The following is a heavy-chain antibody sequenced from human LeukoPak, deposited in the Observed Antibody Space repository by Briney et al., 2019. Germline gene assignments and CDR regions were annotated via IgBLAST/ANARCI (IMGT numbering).Heavy chain of an antibody. J-gene: IGHJ5*02. CDR3: ARESHSGYEDNWIDP. CDR2: INPNSGGT. Sequence: GASVKVSCKASGYTFTGYYMHWVRQAPGQGLEWMGWINPNSGGTNYAQKFQGRVTMTRDTSISTAYMELSRLRSDDTAVYYCARESHSGYEDNWIDPWGQGTLVTVSS. V-gene: IGHV1-2*02. D-gene: IGHD5-12*01. CDR1: GYTFTGYY.